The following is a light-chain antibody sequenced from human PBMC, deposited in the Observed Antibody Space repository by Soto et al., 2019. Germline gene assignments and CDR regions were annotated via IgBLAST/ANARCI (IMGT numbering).Light chain of an antibody. Sequence: QSALTQPHSASGTPGKRVTISCSGSSSNNGNNSVHWFQQLPGTAPKILISTTNQRPSGVPDRFSGSKSGTSASLAISGLQSEDEADYYCAAWDDSLNGHVFGTGTKVTVL. CDR2: TTN. CDR1: SSNNGNNS. CDR3: AAWDDSLNGHV. J-gene: IGLJ1*01. V-gene: IGLV1-44*01.